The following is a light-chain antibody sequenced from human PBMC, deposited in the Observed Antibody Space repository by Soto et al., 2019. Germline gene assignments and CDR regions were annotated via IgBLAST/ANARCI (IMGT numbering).Light chain of an antibody. CDR3: SSYTTTTRL. Sequence: QSALTQPASVSGSPGQSITISCTGTSSDIGSNNYVSWFQLRPGKAPTLIIYEVSNRPSGVSTHFSGSKSGNTASLTISGLLPEDEAEYYCSSYTTTTRLFGGGTKLTVL. CDR1: SSDIGSNNY. CDR2: EVS. V-gene: IGLV2-14*01. J-gene: IGLJ3*02.